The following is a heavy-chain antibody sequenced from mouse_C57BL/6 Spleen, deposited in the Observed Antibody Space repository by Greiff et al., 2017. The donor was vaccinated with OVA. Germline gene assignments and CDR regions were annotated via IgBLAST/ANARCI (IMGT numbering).Heavy chain of an antibody. D-gene: IGHD1-1*01. Sequence: EVKLVESGGDLVKPGGSLKLSCAASGFTFSSYGLSWVRQTPDKRLEWVATISSGGSYTYYPDSVKGRFTISRDNAKNTLYLQMSSLKSEDTAMYYCARHPLITTVVHYYAMDYWGQGTSVTVSS. CDR1: GFTFSSYG. J-gene: IGHJ4*01. V-gene: IGHV5-6*01. CDR2: ISSGGSYT. CDR3: ARHPLITTVVHYYAMDY.